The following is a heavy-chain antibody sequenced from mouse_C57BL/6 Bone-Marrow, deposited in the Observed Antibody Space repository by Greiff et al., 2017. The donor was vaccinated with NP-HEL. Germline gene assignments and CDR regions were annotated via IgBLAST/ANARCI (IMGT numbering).Heavy chain of an antibody. J-gene: IGHJ3*01. Sequence: VQLVEPGPELVKPGASVKISCKASGYAFSSSWMNWVKQRPGKGLEWIGRIYPGDGDTNYNGKFKGKATLTADKSSSTAYMQLSSLTSEDSAVYFCARRDSSGPFAYWGQGTLVTVSA. CDR3: ARRDSSGPFAY. CDR2: IYPGDGDT. CDR1: GYAFSSSW. V-gene: IGHV1-82*01. D-gene: IGHD3-2*02.